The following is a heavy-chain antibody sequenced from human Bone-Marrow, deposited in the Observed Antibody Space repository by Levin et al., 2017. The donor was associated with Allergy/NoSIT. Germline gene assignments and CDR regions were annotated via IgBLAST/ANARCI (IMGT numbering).Heavy chain of an antibody. CDR1: GFTFNNYW. D-gene: IGHD4-23*01. CDR2: IREDENEI. CDR3: VRDVDYGGNFDL. Sequence: PGGSLRLSCVASGFTFNNYWMAWVRQAPGKGLEWVANIREDENEIYYVDSVEGRFTISRDNAKNSLFLQMTGLRAEDTAVYYCVRDVDYGGNFDLWGQGTLVTVSS. J-gene: IGHJ4*02. V-gene: IGHV3-7*01.